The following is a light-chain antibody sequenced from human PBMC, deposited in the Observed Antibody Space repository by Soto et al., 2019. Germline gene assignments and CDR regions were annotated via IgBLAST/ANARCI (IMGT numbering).Light chain of an antibody. CDR3: QEPRDWVT. Sequence: EIVMTQSPATLSLSPGERATLSCRASESIGNYLAWYQQKPCQAPRLLIYDASNRATGIPARFSGSGSGTDFPFTNRSSKPGEFAVFYCQEPRDWVTFGQGTKVEIK. CDR2: DAS. V-gene: IGKV3-11*01. CDR1: ESIGNY. J-gene: IGKJ1*01.